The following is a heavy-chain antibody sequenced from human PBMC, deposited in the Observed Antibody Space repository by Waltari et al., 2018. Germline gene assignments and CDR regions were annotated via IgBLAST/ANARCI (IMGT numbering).Heavy chain of an antibody. CDR2: IYYSGST. CDR1: GGSISSSSYS. J-gene: IGHJ3*02. D-gene: IGHD6-6*01. V-gene: IGHV4-39*07. Sequence: QLPLQESGPGLVKPSETLSLTCTVSGGSISSSSYSWGWIRQPPGKGLEWIGSIYYSGSTYYNPSLKSRVTISVDTSKNQFSLKLSSVTAADTAVYYCARASSSNAFDIWGQGTMVTVSS. CDR3: ARASSSNAFDI.